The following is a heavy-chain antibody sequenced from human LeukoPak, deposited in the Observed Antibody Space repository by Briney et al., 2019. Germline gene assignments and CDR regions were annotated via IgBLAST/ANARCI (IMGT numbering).Heavy chain of an antibody. CDR3: AKVPPSITAAGNWLGP. J-gene: IGHJ5*02. D-gene: IGHD6-13*01. V-gene: IGHV1-2*06. CDR1: GYTFTGYY. CDR2: INPNTGGT. Sequence: ASVKVSCKASGYTFTGYYIHWVRQAPGRGLEWMGQINPNTGGTDYAQKFQGRVTMTRDTSITTAYMELSRLTSDDTAIYYCAKVPPSITAAGNWLGPWGQGALVTVSS.